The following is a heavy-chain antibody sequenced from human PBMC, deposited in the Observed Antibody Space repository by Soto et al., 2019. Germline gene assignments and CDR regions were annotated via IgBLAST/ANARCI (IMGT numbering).Heavy chain of an antibody. J-gene: IGHJ6*03. D-gene: IGHD1-26*01. CDR2: INGGNGKS. CDR1: GYTFSTYE. CDR3: ARGGGATFTHYYYYMDV. V-gene: IGHV1-3*01. Sequence: QVQLVQSGAEVKKPGASVKVSWEASGYTFSTYEMHWVRQAPGQRPEWMGWINGGNGKSKYSETLQGRVTFTRDTSASTAYMELTSLRSEDTAVYYCARGGGATFTHYYYYMDVWGTGTTVTVSS.